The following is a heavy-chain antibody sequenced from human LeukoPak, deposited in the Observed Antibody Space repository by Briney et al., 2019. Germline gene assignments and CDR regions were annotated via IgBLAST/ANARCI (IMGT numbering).Heavy chain of an antibody. CDR1: GFTFSSYD. J-gene: IGHJ4*02. CDR3: ARGSSSGLIFFDY. D-gene: IGHD6-6*01. CDR2: IGTAGDT. V-gene: IGHV3-13*01. Sequence: PGGSLRLSCAASGFTFSSYDMHWVRQATGKGLEWVSAIGTAGDTYYPGSVKGRFTISRENAKNSLYLQMNSLRAGDTAVYYCARGSSSGLIFFDYWGQGTLVTASS.